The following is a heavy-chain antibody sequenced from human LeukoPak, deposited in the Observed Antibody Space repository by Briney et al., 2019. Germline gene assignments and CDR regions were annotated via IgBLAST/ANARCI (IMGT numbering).Heavy chain of an antibody. CDR2: IYTSGST. V-gene: IGHV4-4*07. J-gene: IGHJ3*02. CDR1: GGSISSYY. CDR3: ASYGDSYEDAFDI. Sequence: SETLSLTCTVSGGSISSYYWSWIRQPAGKGLEWIGRIYTSGSTNYNPSLKSRVTMSVGTSKNQFSLKLSSVTAADTAVYYCASYGDSYEDAFDIWGQGTMVTVSS. D-gene: IGHD4-17*01.